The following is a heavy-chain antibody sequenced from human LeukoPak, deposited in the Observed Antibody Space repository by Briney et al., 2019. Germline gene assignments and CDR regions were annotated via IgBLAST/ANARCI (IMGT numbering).Heavy chain of an antibody. Sequence: SETLSLTCTVSGGSISSSSYYWGWIRQPPGKGLEWIGSIYYSGSTYYNPSLKSRVTIPVDTSKNQFSLKLSSVTAADTAVYYCARSVEMATGIRYWGQGTLVTVSS. J-gene: IGHJ4*02. D-gene: IGHD5-24*01. CDR1: GGSISSSSYY. CDR3: ARSVEMATGIRY. V-gene: IGHV4-39*01. CDR2: IYYSGST.